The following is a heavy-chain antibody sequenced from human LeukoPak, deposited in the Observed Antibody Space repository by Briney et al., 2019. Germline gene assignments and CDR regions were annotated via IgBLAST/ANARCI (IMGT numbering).Heavy chain of an antibody. J-gene: IGHJ3*02. V-gene: IGHV3-11*04. D-gene: IGHD3-3*01. CDR2: ISSSGSTI. CDR1: GFTFSDYY. CDR3: ARDTNADFWSGYRSSPDAFDI. Sequence: GGSLRLSCAASGFTFSDYYMSWIRQAPGKGLEWVSYISSSGSTIYYADSVKGRFTISRDNAKNSLYLQMNSLRAEDTAVYYCARDTNADFWSGYRSSPDAFDIWGQGTMVTVSS.